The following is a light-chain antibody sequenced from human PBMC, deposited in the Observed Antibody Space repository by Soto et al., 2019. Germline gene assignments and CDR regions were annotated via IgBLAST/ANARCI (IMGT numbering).Light chain of an antibody. CDR2: VNSGGSH. V-gene: IGLV4-69*01. CDR1: SGHSNYA. Sequence: QLVLTQSPSASASLGASVKLTCTLSSGHSNYAIAWHQQQPEKGPRYLMKVNSGGSHIKGDGIPDRFSGSSSGAERYLFISSLQSEDEADYYCQTWGTGSAFVVFGGGTQLTA. J-gene: IGLJ7*02. CDR3: QTWGTGSAFVV.